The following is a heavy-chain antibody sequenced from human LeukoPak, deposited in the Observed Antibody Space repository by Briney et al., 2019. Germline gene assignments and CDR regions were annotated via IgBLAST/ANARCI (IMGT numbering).Heavy chain of an antibody. CDR3: ARGTRIVGATIGSGSYFDC. CDR2: IYYSGST. Sequence: SSETLSLTCTVSGGSISSYYWSWIRQPPGKGLEWIGYIYYSGSTNYNPSLKSRVTISVDTSKNQFSLKLSSVTAADTAVYYCARGTRIVGATIGSGSYFDCWGQGTLVTVSS. CDR1: GGSISSYY. D-gene: IGHD1-26*01. J-gene: IGHJ4*02. V-gene: IGHV4-59*01.